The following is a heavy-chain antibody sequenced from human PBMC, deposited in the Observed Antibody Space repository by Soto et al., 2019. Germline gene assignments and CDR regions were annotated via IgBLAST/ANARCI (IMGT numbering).Heavy chain of an antibody. CDR1: GFTFSSYA. D-gene: IGHD3-22*01. CDR3: ARDLGPDYYDSSGRNDY. V-gene: IGHV3-30-3*01. CDR2: ISYDGSNK. J-gene: IGHJ4*02. Sequence: QVQLVESGGGVVQPGRSLRLSCAASGFTFSSYAMHWVRQAPGKGLEWVAVISYDGSNKYYADSVKRRFTISRDNSKNTLYLQMNSLRAEDTAVYYCARDLGPDYYDSSGRNDYWGQGTLVTVSS.